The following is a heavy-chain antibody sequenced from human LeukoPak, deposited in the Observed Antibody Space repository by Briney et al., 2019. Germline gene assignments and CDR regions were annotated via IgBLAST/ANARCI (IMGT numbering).Heavy chain of an antibody. V-gene: IGHV1-18*01. J-gene: IGHJ4*02. Sequence: ASVKVSCKTSGHTFSRFGISWVRQAPGQGLEWMGWISGYNGNTNQAQKLQGRVTMTTDTSTSTAYMELRSLRSDDTAVYYCARDERGSCGGDCYYFDYWGQGTLVTVSS. D-gene: IGHD2-21*02. CDR2: ISGYNGNT. CDR1: GHTFSRFG. CDR3: ARDERGSCGGDCYYFDY.